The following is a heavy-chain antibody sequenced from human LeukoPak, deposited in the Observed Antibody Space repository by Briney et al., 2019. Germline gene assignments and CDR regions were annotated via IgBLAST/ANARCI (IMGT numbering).Heavy chain of an antibody. CDR1: GYTFTDHY. CDR2: IEPKRGVT. V-gene: IGHV1-2*06. D-gene: IGHD5-18*01. Sequence: ASMKVSCTASGYTFTDHYIHWVREAPGEGLEWMGRIEPKRGVTDYAQTFQGRVAMARDTSISTVYMELSRLRSDDTAVYYCARGKYRYAVDYWGQGTRVTVPT. CDR3: ARGKYRYAVDY. J-gene: IGHJ4*02.